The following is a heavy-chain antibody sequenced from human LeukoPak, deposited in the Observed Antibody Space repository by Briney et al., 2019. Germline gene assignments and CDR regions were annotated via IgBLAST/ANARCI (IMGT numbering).Heavy chain of an antibody. CDR3: AKDFDGAVDY. CDR2: ISYDGSNK. V-gene: IGHV3-30*18. J-gene: IGHJ4*02. CDR1: GFTFSSYG. Sequence: GGSLRLSCAASGFTFSSYGMHWVRQAPGKGLEWVAVISYDGSNKYYADSVKGRFTISRDNSKNTLYLQMNSLRAEDTAVYYCAKDFDGAVDYWGQGTLVTVSS. D-gene: IGHD4-17*01.